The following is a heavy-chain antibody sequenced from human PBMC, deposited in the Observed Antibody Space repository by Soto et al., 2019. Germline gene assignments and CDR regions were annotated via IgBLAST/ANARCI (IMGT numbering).Heavy chain of an antibody. V-gene: IGHV3-23*01. D-gene: IGHD4-17*01. CDR2: ISGSGGST. Sequence: EVQLLESGGGLVQPGGSLRLSCAASGFTFSSYAMSWVRQAPGKGLEWVSAISGSGGSTYYADSVKGRFTISRDNSKHTRDLQMDSLRAEDTAVYYCAKDWDYGGNSGVGYYFDYWGQGTLVTVSS. J-gene: IGHJ4*02. CDR3: AKDWDYGGNSGVGYYFDY. CDR1: GFTFSSYA.